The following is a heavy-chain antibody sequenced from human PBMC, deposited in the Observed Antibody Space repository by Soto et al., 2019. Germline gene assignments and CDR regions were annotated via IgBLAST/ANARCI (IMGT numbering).Heavy chain of an antibody. CDR3: ARHAVPAGINCDH. J-gene: IGHJ4*02. Sequence: SETLSLTCSVSGASISSYYWSWIRQPPGKGLEWIGNIYYSGSTNYNPSLKSRVTISIDTSKNQFSLKLSSVTAADTAVYYCARHAVPAGINCDHWGQGTLVTVS. V-gene: IGHV4-59*08. CDR2: IYYSGST. CDR1: GASISSYY. D-gene: IGHD2-2*01.